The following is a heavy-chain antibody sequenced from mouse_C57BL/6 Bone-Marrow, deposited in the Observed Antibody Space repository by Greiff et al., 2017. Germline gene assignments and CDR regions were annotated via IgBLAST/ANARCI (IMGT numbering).Heavy chain of an antibody. D-gene: IGHD3-2*02. CDR1: GYTFTSYW. CDR2: INPSSGYT. J-gene: IGHJ3*01. V-gene: IGHV1-7*01. CDR3: ARQLRLRRSFAY. Sequence: VQGVESGAELAKPGASVKLSCKASGYTFTSYWMHWVKQRPGQGLEWIGYINPSSGYTKYNQKFKDKATLTADKSSSTAYMQLSSLTYEDSAVYYCARQLRLRRSFAYWGQGTLVTVSA.